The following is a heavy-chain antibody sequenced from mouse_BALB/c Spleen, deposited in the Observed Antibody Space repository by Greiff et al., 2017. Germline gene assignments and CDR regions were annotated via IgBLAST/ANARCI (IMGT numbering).Heavy chain of an antibody. J-gene: IGHJ3*01. CDR1: GFNIKDTY. Sequence: EVQLVESGAELVKPGASVKLSCTASGFNIKDTYMHWVKQRPEQGLEWIGRIDPANGNTKYDPKFQGKATITADTSSNTAYLQLSSLTSEDTAVYYCARDGSFAYWGQGTLVTVSA. D-gene: IGHD1-1*01. CDR2: IDPANGNT. CDR3: ARDGSFAY. V-gene: IGHV14-3*02.